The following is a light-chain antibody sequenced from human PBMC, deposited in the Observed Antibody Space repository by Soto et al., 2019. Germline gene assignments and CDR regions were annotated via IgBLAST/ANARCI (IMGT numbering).Light chain of an antibody. CDR2: GAS. CDR3: QQYGSSGT. J-gene: IGKJ1*01. V-gene: IGKV3-20*01. Sequence: EIVWTQSPPTRALSPGERATLACRASQSVTNNYLDWFQQKPGQAPRLLIYGASNRATGIPDRFSGSGSGTDFTLTISRLEPEDFAVYYCQQYGSSGTFGQGTKVDIK. CDR1: QSVTNNY.